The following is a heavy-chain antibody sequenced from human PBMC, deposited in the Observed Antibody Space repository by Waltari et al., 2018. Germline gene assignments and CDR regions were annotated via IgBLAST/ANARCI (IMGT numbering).Heavy chain of an antibody. CDR2: IYTSGST. Sequence: QVQLQESGPGLVKPSQTLSLTCTVSGCSISSGSYYWSWIRPPAGTGLEWIGRIYTSGSTNYNPSLKSRVTISVDTSKNQFSLKLSSVTAADTAVYYCARGSRGGYYDFWSGYLNWFDPWGQGTLVTVSS. J-gene: IGHJ5*02. CDR1: GCSISSGSYY. CDR3: ARGSRGGYYDFWSGYLNWFDP. D-gene: IGHD3-3*01. V-gene: IGHV4-61*02.